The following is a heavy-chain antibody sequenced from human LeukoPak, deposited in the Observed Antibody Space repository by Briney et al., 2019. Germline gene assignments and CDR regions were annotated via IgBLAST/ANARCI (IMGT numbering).Heavy chain of an antibody. CDR1: GFTFSDYY. CDR2: ISSSGSTI. D-gene: IGHD6-13*01. J-gene: IGHJ4*02. Sequence: GGSLRLSCAASGFTFSDYYMSWIRQAPGKGLEWVSHISSSGSTIYYADSVRGLFIISRDNAKNSLYLQMNSLRAEDTAVYYCARESGHGSNIDYWGQGTLVTVSS. CDR3: ARESGHGSNIDY. V-gene: IGHV3-11*01.